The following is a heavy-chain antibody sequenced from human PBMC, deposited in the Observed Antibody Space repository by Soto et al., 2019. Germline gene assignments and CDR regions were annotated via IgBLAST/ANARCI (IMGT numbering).Heavy chain of an antibody. CDR1: GGSISSSSYY. CDR3: ARHSTVRWGGMDV. Sequence: SETLSLTCTVFGGSISSSSYYWGWIRQPPGKGLEWIGSIYYSGSTYYNPSLKSRVTISVDTSKNQFSLKLSSVTAADTAAYYCARHSTVRWGGMDVWGQGTTVTVSS. CDR2: IYYSGST. V-gene: IGHV4-39*01. J-gene: IGHJ6*02. D-gene: IGHD3-10*02.